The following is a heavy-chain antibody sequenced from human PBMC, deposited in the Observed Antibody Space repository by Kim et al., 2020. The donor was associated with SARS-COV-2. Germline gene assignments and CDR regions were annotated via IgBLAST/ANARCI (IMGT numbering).Heavy chain of an antibody. D-gene: IGHD3-10*01. CDR1: GFTFTSYA. Sequence: GGSLRLSCAASGFTFTSYAMSWVHQAPGKGLEWVSVIYSGGSSTYYADSVKGRFTISRDNSKNTLYLQMNSLRAEDTAVYYCAKGSDYFDYWGQGTLVTVSS. CDR2: IYSGGSST. J-gene: IGHJ4*02. CDR3: AKGSDYFDY. V-gene: IGHV3-23*03.